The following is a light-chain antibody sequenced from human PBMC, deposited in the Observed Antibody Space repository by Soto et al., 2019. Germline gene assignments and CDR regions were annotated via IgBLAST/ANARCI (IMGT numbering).Light chain of an antibody. V-gene: IGKV3-20*01. CDR3: QQYGTSPWT. J-gene: IGKJ1*01. Sequence: EIVLTPSPGTLSLSPGERATLSCMASESISNSYLAWYQQKPGQAPRVLIYVASTRATGIPARFSGSGSGTDFTLSISRVEPEDFAVYYCQQYGTSPWTFGQGTKVDI. CDR2: VAS. CDR1: ESISNSY.